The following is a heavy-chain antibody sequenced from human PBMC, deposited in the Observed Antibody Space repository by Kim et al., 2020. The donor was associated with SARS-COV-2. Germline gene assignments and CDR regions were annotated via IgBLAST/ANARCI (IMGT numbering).Heavy chain of an antibody. CDR3: ARRPLRWFGGIADWFDP. J-gene: IGHJ5*02. V-gene: IGHV4-34*01. D-gene: IGHD3-10*01. CDR1: GGSFSGYY. CDR2: INHSGST. Sequence: SETLSLTCAVYGGSFSGYYWSWIRQPPGKGLEWIGEINHSGSTNYNPSLKCRVTISVDTSKNQFSLKLSSVTAADTAVYYCARRPLRWFGGIADWFDPWG.